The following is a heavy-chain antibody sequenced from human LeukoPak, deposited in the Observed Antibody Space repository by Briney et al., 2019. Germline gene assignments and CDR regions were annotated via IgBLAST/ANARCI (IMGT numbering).Heavy chain of an antibody. CDR2: INYXGST. CDR3: AREGRQDYVYFDH. J-gene: IGHJ4*02. CDR1: GDSISTYY. V-gene: IGHV4-59*01. D-gene: IGHD4-17*01. Sequence: PSETLSLTCSVSGDSISTYYWSWIRQPPGKXLXXIGYINYXGSTNYNPSLKSRVTMSVDTSKNQFSLKLSSVTAADTAMYYCAREGRQDYVYFDHWGQGSLVTVSS.